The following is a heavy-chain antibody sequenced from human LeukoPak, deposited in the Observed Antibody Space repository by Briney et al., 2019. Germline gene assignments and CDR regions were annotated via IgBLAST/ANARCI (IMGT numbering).Heavy chain of an antibody. D-gene: IGHD6-19*01. CDR2: ISYDGSNK. V-gene: IGHV3-30*18. CDR3: AKELTSSGWFDY. CDR1: GFTFSSYG. J-gene: IGHJ4*02. Sequence: GRSLRLSCAASGFTFSSYGMHWVRQAPGKGLEWVAVISYDGSNKYYADSVKGRFTISRDNSKNTLYLQMNSLRAEDTAVYYCAKELTSSGWFDYWGQGTLVTVSS.